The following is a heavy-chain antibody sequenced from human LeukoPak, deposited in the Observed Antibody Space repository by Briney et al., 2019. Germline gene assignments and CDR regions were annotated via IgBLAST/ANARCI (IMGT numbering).Heavy chain of an antibody. CDR3: AKDRSASAAFYDY. J-gene: IGHJ4*02. CDR2: ISSSGSTI. Sequence: GGSLRLSCAASGFTFSDYYMSWIRQAPGKGLGWVSYISSSGSTIYYADSVKGRFTISRDNAKNTLYLQMNSLRAEDTAVYYCAKDRSASAAFYDYWGQGTLVTVSS. CDR1: GFTFSDYY. D-gene: IGHD6-13*01. V-gene: IGHV3-11*01.